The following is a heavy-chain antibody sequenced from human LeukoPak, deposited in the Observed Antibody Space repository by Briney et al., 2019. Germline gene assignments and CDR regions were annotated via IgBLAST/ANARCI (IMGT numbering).Heavy chain of an antibody. V-gene: IGHV1-8*01. CDR2: MDPNSGNT. CDR3: ARDRGYSSSWYADY. J-gene: IGHJ4*02. D-gene: IGHD6-13*01. CDR1: GYTFTSYD. Sequence: ASVKVSCKASGYTFTSYDINWVRQATGQGLEWMGWMDPNSGNTGYAQKFQGRVTMTRDTSTSTVYMELSSLRSDDTAVYYCARDRGYSSSWYADYWGQGTLVTVSS.